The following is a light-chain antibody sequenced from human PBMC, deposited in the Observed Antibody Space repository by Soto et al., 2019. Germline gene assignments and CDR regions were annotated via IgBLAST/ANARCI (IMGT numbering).Light chain of an antibody. Sequence: IVLTQSPATLSLSPGERATLSCRASQSLSSINLAWFQQKPGQAPRLIVYGATTRATGIPARFSGSGSGTEFTLTISSLQSEDFAVYYCQQYNDWAPETFGQGTKVDI. V-gene: IGKV3-15*01. CDR3: QQYNDWAPET. J-gene: IGKJ1*01. CDR1: QSLSSIN. CDR2: GAT.